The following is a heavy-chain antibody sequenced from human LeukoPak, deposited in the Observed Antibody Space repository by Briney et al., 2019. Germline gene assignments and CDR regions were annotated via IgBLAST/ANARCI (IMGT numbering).Heavy chain of an antibody. V-gene: IGHV4-39*01. CDR3: ARLYNWNYGPLGAAFDI. CDR2: IYYTGST. J-gene: IGHJ3*02. Sequence: SETLSLTCAVSGGPISSRSCYWGWIRQPPGKGLEWIGSIYYTGSTYHNPSLKSRVTMSVDTSKNQFSLKLSSVTAADTAVYYCARLYNWNYGPLGAAFDIWGQGTMVTVSS. CDR1: GGPISSRSCY. D-gene: IGHD1-7*01.